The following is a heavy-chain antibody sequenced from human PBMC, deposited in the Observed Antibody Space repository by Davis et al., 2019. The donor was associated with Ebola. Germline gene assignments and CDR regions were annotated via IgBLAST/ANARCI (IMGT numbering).Heavy chain of an antibody. CDR2: IIPILGIA. CDR1: GGTFSSYT. CDR3: ARDLGYCTNGVCYTFWFDP. V-gene: IGHV1-69*02. J-gene: IGHJ5*02. D-gene: IGHD2-8*01. Sequence: AASVKVSCKASGGTFSSYTISWVRQAPGQGLEWMGRIIPILGIANYAQKFQGRVTITADKSTSTAYMELSSLRSEDTAVYYCARDLGYCTNGVCYTFWFDPWGQGTLVTVSS.